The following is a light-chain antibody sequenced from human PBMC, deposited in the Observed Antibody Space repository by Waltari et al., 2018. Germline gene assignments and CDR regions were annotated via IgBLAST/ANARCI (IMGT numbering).Light chain of an antibody. CDR1: RRDVGRYNL. J-gene: IGLJ1*01. CDR3: CSYAGSSTYV. CDR2: EGS. Sequence: QSALTLPASVSGSPGQSITIPCIGTRRDVGRYNLVSWYQQHPGKAPKLMIDEGSKRPSGVSNRFSGSKSGNTASLTISGLQAEDEADYYCCSYAGSSTYVFGTGTKVTVL. V-gene: IGLV2-23*01.